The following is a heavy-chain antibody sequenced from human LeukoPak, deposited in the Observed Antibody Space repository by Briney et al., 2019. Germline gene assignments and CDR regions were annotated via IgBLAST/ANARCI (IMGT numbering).Heavy chain of an antibody. CDR1: GGSISSYY. Sequence: PSETLSLTCTVSGGSISSYYWSWIRQPPGKGLEWMGYIYYSGSTNYNPSLKSRVTISVDTSKNQFSLKLSSVTAADTAVYYCARGIDITGTTGAFDIWGQGTVVTVSS. CDR3: ARGIDITGTTGAFDI. V-gene: IGHV4-59*01. CDR2: IYYSGST. J-gene: IGHJ3*02. D-gene: IGHD1-7*01.